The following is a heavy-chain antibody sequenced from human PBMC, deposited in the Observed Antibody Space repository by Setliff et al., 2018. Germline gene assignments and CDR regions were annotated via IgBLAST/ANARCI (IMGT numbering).Heavy chain of an antibody. CDR3: GRGFSRIEGWGNWFDP. Sequence: PSETLSLTCTVSDDSISSRHYYWSGIRPAPGKGLEWIGNSYDSGSSNYNASLKSRLIITRDTSKNQISLKLTSVTAADTAVYYCGRGFSRIEGWGNWFDPWGEGILVTGSS. D-gene: IGHD2-15*01. CDR1: DDSISSRHYY. V-gene: IGHV4-39*01. CDR2: SYDSGSS. J-gene: IGHJ5*02.